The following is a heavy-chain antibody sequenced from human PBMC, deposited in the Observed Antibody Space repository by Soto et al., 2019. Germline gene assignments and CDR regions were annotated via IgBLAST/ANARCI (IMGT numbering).Heavy chain of an antibody. CDR2: IYYSGST. D-gene: IGHD3-22*01. V-gene: IGHV4-30-4*01. J-gene: IGHJ4*02. CDR1: GGSISSGDYY. CDR3: ARGLVVITPDGLSDRGYFDY. Sequence: QVQLQESGPGLVKPSQTLSLTCTVSGGSISSGDYYWSWIRQPPGKGLEWIGYIYYSGSTYYNPSLKSRVTISVDTSKNQFSLKLSSVTAADTAVYYCARGLVVITPDGLSDRGYFDYWGQGTLVTVSS.